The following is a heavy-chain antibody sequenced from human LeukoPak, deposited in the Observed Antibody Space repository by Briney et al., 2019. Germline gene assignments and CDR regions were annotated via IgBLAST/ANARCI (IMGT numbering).Heavy chain of an antibody. J-gene: IGHJ4*02. D-gene: IGHD3-22*01. Sequence: GGSLRLSCAASGFTFSSYAMSWVRQAPGKGLEWVSGISGSGGSTYYADSVKGWFTISRDNSKNTLYLQMNSLRAEDTAVYYCAKTPLNYYDSSGSMGYFDYWGQGTLVTVSS. CDR2: ISGSGGST. CDR1: GFTFSSYA. CDR3: AKTPLNYYDSSGSMGYFDY. V-gene: IGHV3-23*01.